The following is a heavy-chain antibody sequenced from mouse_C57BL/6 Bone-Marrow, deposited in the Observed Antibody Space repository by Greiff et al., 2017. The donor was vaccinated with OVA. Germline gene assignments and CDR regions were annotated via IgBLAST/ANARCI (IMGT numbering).Heavy chain of an antibody. CDR2: ISSGGSYT. V-gene: IGHV5-6*02. CDR3: ARRDYYGPFAY. J-gene: IGHJ3*01. CDR1: GFTFSSYG. Sequence: DVKLVESGGDLVKPGGSLKLSCAASGFTFSSYGMSWVRQTPDKRLEWVATISSGGSYTYYPDSVKGRFPISRDNAKNTLYLQMSSLKSEDTAMYYCARRDYYGPFAYWGQGTLVTVSA. D-gene: IGHD1-1*01.